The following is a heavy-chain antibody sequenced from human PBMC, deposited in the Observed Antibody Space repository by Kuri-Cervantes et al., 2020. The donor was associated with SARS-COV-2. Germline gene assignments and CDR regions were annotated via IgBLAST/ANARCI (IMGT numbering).Heavy chain of an antibody. V-gene: IGHV1-2*02. D-gene: IGHD1-26*01. Sequence: ASVKVSCKASGYTFTGYYIHWVRQAPGQGLEWMGWINPDRGNTNYAQKFQGRVTLARDTSIRTAYMEVTSLTYDDMAVYYCAREDFSSLGAPHGLDYWGQGTLVTVSS. CDR2: INPDRGNT. J-gene: IGHJ4*02. CDR3: AREDFSSLGAPHGLDY. CDR1: GYTFTGYY.